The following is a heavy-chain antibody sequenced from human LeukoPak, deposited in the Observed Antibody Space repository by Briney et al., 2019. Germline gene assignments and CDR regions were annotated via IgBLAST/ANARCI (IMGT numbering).Heavy chain of an antibody. CDR2: IWYDGSNK. D-gene: IGHD3-10*02. V-gene: IGHV3-33*01. Sequence: GGSLRLSCVAPGFTFSNFGMHWVRQAPGKGLEWVAVIWYDGSNKYYADSVKGRFAISRDDSKNTLYLQMNSLRVEDTAVYYCARDRSVLWFDPWGQGTLVTVSS. CDR1: GFTFSNFG. CDR3: ARDRSVLWFDP. J-gene: IGHJ5*02.